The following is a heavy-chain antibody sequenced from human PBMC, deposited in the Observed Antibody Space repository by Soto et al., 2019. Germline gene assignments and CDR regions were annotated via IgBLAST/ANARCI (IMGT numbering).Heavy chain of an antibody. V-gene: IGHV1-69*13. CDR3: ARGYASSPSGYYYGMDV. J-gene: IGHJ6*02. D-gene: IGHD3-16*01. CDR2: IIPIFGTA. Sequence: SVKVSCKASGGTFSSYAISWVRQAPGQGLEWMGGIIPIFGTANYVQRFQGRVTITADESTSTAYMELSSLRSEDTAVYYCARGYASSPSGYYYGMDVWGQGTTVTVSS. CDR1: GGTFSSYA.